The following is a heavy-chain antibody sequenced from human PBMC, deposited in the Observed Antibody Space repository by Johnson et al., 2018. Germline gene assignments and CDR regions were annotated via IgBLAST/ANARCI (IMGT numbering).Heavy chain of an antibody. CDR1: GFTFSSYG. D-gene: IGHD2-2*01. J-gene: IGHJ3*02. CDR2: ISYDGTNK. V-gene: IGHV3-30*18. Sequence: VQLVESGGGVVHPGRSLRLSCAASGFTFSSYGMHWVRQAPGKGLEWAAVISYDGTNKYYEDSVKGRFTISRANSKNTLYLQMNSLRAEDTAVYYCAKERYASGGHYAFDIGGHGTLVTVSA. CDR3: AKERYASGGHYAFDI.